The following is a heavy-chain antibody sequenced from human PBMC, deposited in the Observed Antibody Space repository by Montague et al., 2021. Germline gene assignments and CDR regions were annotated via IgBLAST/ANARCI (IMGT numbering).Heavy chain of an antibody. CDR3: GRDYWGSIDY. V-gene: IGHV4-59*02. D-gene: IGHD7-27*01. Sequence: SETLSLTCSVSGGSVNGYDWSWIRQPPGKGLEWIGYMRSSGSPNYNPSFKSRLAISIDRSRNQFSLELSFVTAADTAIYFCGRDYWGSIDYWGQGTVVTVSS. CDR2: MRSSGSP. CDR1: GGSVNGYD. J-gene: IGHJ4*02.